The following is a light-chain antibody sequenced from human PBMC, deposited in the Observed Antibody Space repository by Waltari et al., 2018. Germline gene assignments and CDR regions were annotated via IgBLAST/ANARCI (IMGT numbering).Light chain of an antibody. CDR1: QNIHGF. V-gene: IGKV3-11*01. Sequence: EIVLTQSPATLSLSPGERATLSCRASQNIHGFLTWYQQKPGQAPRLLIYAAANRASGIPARFSGSGSETDFTLTISSLEPEDFAVYYCQQRSNWLVTFGPGTKVDVK. CDR3: QQRSNWLVT. CDR2: AAA. J-gene: IGKJ3*01.